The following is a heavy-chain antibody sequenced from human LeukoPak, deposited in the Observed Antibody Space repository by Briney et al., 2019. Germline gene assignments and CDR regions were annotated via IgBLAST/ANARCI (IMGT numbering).Heavy chain of an antibody. V-gene: IGHV3-23*01. Sequence: PGGSLRLSCAASGFTFSSYAMSWVRQAPGKGLEWVSAISGSGGSTYYADSVKGRFTISRDNSKNTLYLQMNSLRAEDTAVYYCATDYDSSGYMIVGDYWGQGTLVTVSS. CDR1: GFTFSSYA. J-gene: IGHJ4*02. CDR3: ATDYDSSGYMIVGDY. D-gene: IGHD3-22*01. CDR2: ISGSGGST.